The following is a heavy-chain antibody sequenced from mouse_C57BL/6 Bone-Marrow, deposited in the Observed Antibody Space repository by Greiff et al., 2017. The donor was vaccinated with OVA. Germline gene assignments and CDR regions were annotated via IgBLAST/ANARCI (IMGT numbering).Heavy chain of an antibody. CDR3: ARSLIATARVAY. Sequence: EVQVVESGGGLVQPGGSLSLSCAASGFTFTDYYMSWVRQPPGKALEWLGFIRNKANGYTTEYSASVKGRFTISRDNSQSILYLEINALRAEDSATYYCARSLIATARVAYWGQGTLITVSA. CDR1: GFTFTDYY. V-gene: IGHV7-3*01. D-gene: IGHD1-1*01. J-gene: IGHJ3*01. CDR2: IRNKANGYTT.